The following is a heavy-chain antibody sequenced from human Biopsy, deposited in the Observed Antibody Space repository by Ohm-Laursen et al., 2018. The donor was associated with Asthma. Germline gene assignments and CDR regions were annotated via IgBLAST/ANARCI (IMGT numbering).Heavy chain of an antibody. D-gene: IGHD4-17*01. CDR2: HDHEEGGT. Sequence: ASVKVSCKVSGYSPTDLSMHWVRQAPGQGLEWMGGHDHEEGGTVNARRFQGRVTMTEDTSTDTAYMELSSLSSGDTAVYYCASDFPKDYVRYNFQFWGQGTLVTVSS. V-gene: IGHV1-24*01. CDR1: GYSPTDLS. CDR3: ASDFPKDYVRYNFQF. J-gene: IGHJ4*02.